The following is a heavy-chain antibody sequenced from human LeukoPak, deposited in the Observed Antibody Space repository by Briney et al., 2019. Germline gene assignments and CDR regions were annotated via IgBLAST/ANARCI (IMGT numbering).Heavy chain of an antibody. CDR1: GFTFSDYY. CDR2: MSGSGSTI. V-gene: IGHV3-11*04. CDR3: AKADSGTYYGLGDYFDY. D-gene: IGHD1-26*01. J-gene: IGHJ4*02. Sequence: GGSLRLSCAASGFTFSDYYMSWIRQAPGKGLEWVSYMSGSGSTIYYADSVKGRFTISRDNAKNSLYLQMNSLRAEDTAVYYCAKADSGTYYGLGDYFDYWGQGTLVTVSS.